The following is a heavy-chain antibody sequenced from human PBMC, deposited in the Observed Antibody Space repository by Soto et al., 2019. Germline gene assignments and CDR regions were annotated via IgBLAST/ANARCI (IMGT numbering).Heavy chain of an antibody. Sequence: QVQLQESGPGLVKPSETLSLTCTVSGGSISSYYWSWSRQPPGKGLEWIGYIYYSGSTNYNPSLKSRVTISVDTSKNQFSLKQSSVTAADTAVYYCARQGSYYYYGMDVWGQGTTVTVSS. CDR2: IYYSGST. CDR3: ARQGSYYYYGMDV. CDR1: GGSISSYY. V-gene: IGHV4-59*08. J-gene: IGHJ6*02.